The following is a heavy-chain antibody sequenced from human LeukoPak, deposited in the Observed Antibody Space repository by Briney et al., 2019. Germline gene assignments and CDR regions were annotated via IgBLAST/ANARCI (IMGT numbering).Heavy chain of an antibody. J-gene: IGHJ4*02. CDR2: ISGSGGST. Sequence: GSLRLSCAASGFTFSSYAMSWVRQAPGKGLEWVSAISGSGGSTYYADSVKGRFTISRDNSKNTLYLQMNSLRAEDTAVYYCAKLNKIMIVVAIARPVYFDYWGQGTLVTVSS. V-gene: IGHV3-23*01. CDR3: AKLNKIMIVVAIARPVYFDY. D-gene: IGHD3-22*01. CDR1: GFTFSSYA.